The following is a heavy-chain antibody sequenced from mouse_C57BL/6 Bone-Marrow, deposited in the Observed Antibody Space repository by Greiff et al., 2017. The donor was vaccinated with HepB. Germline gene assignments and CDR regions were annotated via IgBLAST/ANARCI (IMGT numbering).Heavy chain of an antibody. V-gene: IGHV5-4*01. Sequence: DVMLVESGGGLVKPGGSLKLSCAASGFTFSSYAMSWVRQTPEKRLEWVATISDGGSYTYYPDNVKGRFTISRDNAKNNLYLQMSHLKSEDTAMYYCARDGDGKFAYWGQGTLVTVSA. J-gene: IGHJ3*01. CDR1: GFTFSSYA. D-gene: IGHD3-3*01. CDR3: ARDGDGKFAY. CDR2: ISDGGSYT.